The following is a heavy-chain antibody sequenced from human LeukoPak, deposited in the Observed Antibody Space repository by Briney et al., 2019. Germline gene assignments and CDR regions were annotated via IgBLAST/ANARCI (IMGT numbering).Heavy chain of an antibody. V-gene: IGHV4-34*01. CDR3: ASGLPGDSFDY. J-gene: IGHJ4*02. CDR2: INHSGST. CDR1: GGSFSGYY. D-gene: IGHD2-21*01. Sequence: SETLSLTRAVYGGSFSGYYWSWIRQPPGKGLEWIGEINHSGSTNYNPSLKSRVTISVDTSKNQFSLKLSSVTAADTAVYYCASGLPGDSFDYWGQGTLVTVSS.